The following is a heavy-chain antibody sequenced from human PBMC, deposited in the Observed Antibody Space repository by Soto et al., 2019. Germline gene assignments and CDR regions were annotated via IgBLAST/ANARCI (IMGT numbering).Heavy chain of an antibody. CDR3: ASERVAEMATGGYFDN. CDR1: GGTFSDLA. V-gene: IGHV1-69*01. CDR2: IIPLFGTP. D-gene: IGHD5-12*01. Sequence: QVHLVQSGAEVKKRGSSVKVSCKTSGGTFSDLAFSWVRQAPRQGLEWVGGIIPLFGTPNYAQKFQGRVTINVDESSSTVYMELRNLRSEDTAVYYCASERVAEMATGGYFDNWGQGTLVTVSS. J-gene: IGHJ4*02.